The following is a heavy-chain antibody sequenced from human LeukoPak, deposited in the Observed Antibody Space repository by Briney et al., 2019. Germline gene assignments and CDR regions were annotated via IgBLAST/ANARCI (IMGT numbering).Heavy chain of an antibody. CDR1: GYTFTSYG. J-gene: IGHJ6*04. V-gene: IGHV1-18*04. Sequence: ASVKVSCKASGYTFTSYGISWVRQAPGQGLEWMGWISAYNGNTNYAQKLQGRVTMTTDTSTSTAYMELRSLRSDDTAVYYCARGCSGYDNYYYYGMDVWGKGTTVTVSS. D-gene: IGHD5-12*01. CDR2: ISAYNGNT. CDR3: ARGCSGYDNYYYYGMDV.